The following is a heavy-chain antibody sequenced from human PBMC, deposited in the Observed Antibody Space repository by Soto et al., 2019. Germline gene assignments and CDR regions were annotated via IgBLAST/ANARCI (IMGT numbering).Heavy chain of an antibody. J-gene: IGHJ3*02. CDR3: ARDVNLSAWENGQCAFDI. CDR1: GYTFTSYY. Sequence: ASVKVSCKASGYTFTSYYMHWVRQAPGQGLEWMGIINPSGGSTSYAQKFQGRVTMTRDTSTSTVYMEPSRLRSEDTAVYDDARDVNLSAWENGQCAFDIWGQGTMVTVSS. V-gene: IGHV1-46*01. CDR2: INPSGGST. D-gene: IGHD6-19*01.